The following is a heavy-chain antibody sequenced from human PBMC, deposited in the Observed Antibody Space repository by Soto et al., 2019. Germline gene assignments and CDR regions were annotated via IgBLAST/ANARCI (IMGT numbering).Heavy chain of an antibody. CDR1: GYTLTSYD. CDR3: AHSYYDFWSGYGSDDYYYMDV. J-gene: IGHJ6*03. CDR2: MNPNSGNT. V-gene: IGHV1-8*01. Sequence: ASEKVSCKASGYTLTSYDINWVRQATGQGLEWMGWMNPNSGNTGYAQKFQGRVTMTRNTSISTAYMELSSLRSEDTAVYYCAHSYYDFWSGYGSDDYYYMDVWGKGTTVTVSS. D-gene: IGHD3-3*01.